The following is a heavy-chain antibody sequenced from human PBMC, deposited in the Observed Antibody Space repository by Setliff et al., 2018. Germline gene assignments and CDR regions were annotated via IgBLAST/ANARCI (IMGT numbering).Heavy chain of an antibody. CDR2: ISPSSIYI. CDR1: GFTFSTYS. Sequence: GGSLRLSCAASGFTFSTYSMHWVRQAPGKGLEWVSSISPSSIYIYYADSVKGRFTISRDNAKNSLYLQMNSLRAEDTAVYYCARVYSGYDPNHYFDYWGQGTLVTVSS. D-gene: IGHD5-12*01. J-gene: IGHJ4*02. V-gene: IGHV3-21*01. CDR3: ARVYSGYDPNHYFDY.